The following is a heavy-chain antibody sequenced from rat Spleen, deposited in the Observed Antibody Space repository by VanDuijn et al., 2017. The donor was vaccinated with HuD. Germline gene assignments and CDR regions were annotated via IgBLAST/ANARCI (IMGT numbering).Heavy chain of an antibody. CDR1: GFSFSAFP. Sequence: EVQLVESGGGLVQPGRSMKLSCAASGFSFSAFPMAWVRQAPTKGLEWVATIRPSGADTYYRDSVKGRFTISRDNAKNTGYLQMNNLRSEDTAMYYCAKREAYYDGSYYPDYWGQGVMVTVSS. J-gene: IGHJ2*01. D-gene: IGHD1-12*02. V-gene: IGHV5-46*01. CDR2: IRPSGADT. CDR3: AKREAYYDGSYYPDY.